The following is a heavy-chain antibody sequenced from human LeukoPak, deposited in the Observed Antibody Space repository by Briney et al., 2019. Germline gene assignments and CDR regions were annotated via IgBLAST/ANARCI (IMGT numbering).Heavy chain of an antibody. Sequence: ASVKVSCKASGYTFTSYGISWVRQAPGQGLEWMGWINPNSGGTNYAQKFQGRVTMTRDTSISTAYMELSRLRSDDTAVYYCARAPSSPYSSSPAFDYWGQGTLVTVSS. CDR2: INPNSGGT. V-gene: IGHV1-2*02. CDR3: ARAPSSPYSSSPAFDY. CDR1: GYTFTSYG. D-gene: IGHD6-6*01. J-gene: IGHJ4*02.